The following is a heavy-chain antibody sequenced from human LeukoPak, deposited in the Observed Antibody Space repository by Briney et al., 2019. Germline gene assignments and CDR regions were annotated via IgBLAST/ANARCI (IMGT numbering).Heavy chain of an antibody. CDR2: IYYSGST. CDR1: GGSISSSSYY. V-gene: IGHV4-39*07. D-gene: IGHD3-9*01. Sequence: KTSETLSLTCTVSGGSISSSSYYWGWIRQPPGKGLEWIGSIYYSGSTYYNPSLKSRVTISVDTSKNQFSLKLSSVTAADTAVYYCARVQGGYDILTGYYRGYFDYWGQGTLVTVSS. CDR3: ARVQGGYDILTGYYRGYFDY. J-gene: IGHJ4*02.